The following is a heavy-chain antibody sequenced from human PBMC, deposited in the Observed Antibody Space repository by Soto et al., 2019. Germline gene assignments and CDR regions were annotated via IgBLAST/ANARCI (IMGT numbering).Heavy chain of an antibody. J-gene: IGHJ4*02. V-gene: IGHV3-74*01. CDR1: GFTFSSYW. D-gene: IGHD1-1*01. CDR3: ARAAGYNLTSYYFHS. Sequence: EVQLVESGGGLIQPGGSLRLSCAASGFTFSSYWMHWVRQAPGKGLVWVSRVNFDGSATNYADSVKGRFTISRDNAKNTLYLHMNSLRAEDAAMYYCARAAGYNLTSYYFHSWGQGTLVTVSS. CDR2: VNFDGSAT.